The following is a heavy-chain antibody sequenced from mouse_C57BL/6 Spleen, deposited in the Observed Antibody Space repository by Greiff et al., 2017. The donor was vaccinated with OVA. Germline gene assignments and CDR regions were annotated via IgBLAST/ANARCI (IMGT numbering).Heavy chain of an antibody. D-gene: IGHD2-5*01. J-gene: IGHJ4*01. V-gene: IGHV14-3*01. CDR3: ARRNSNYDYYAMDY. CDR1: GFNIQNTY. Sequence: EVQLLPSVAELVRPGASVKLSCTASGFNIQNTYMHWVKQSPEQGLEWIGRIDPANGNTKYAPNFQGKATITADTSSNTAYLQRSSLTSEDTAIYYCARRNSNYDYYAMDYWGQGTTVTVSS. CDR2: IDPANGNT.